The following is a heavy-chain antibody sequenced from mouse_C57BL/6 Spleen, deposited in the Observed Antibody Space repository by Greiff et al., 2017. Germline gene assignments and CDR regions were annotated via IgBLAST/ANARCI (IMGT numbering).Heavy chain of an antibody. D-gene: IGHD2-4*01. CDR1: GFTFSSYA. V-gene: IGHV5-9-1*02. CDR3: TRDYDYDEEDFLYDAMDY. CDR2: ISSGGDYI. J-gene: IGHJ4*01. Sequence: DVKLVESGEGLVKPGGSLKLSCAASGFTFSSYAMYWVRQTPEKRLEWVAYISSGGDYIYYADTMKGQCTISRDNARNTLYLQMSSLKSEDTAMYYYTRDYDYDEEDFLYDAMDYWGQGTSLTVSS.